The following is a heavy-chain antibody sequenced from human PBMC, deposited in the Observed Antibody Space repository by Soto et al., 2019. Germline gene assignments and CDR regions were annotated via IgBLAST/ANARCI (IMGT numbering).Heavy chain of an antibody. D-gene: IGHD2-2*01. V-gene: IGHV3-30*03. CDR3: ARYSLKYQGPIDY. Sequence: QVQLVESGGGVVQPGRSLRLSCAASGFTFSHYGIHWVRQAPGKGLEWLAVISYDGSNKHYADSVKGRFTVSRDNSKNTLYLQMNSLRAEDTAVYFCARYSLKYQGPIDYWGQGTLVTVSS. J-gene: IGHJ4*02. CDR1: GFTFSHYG. CDR2: ISYDGSNK.